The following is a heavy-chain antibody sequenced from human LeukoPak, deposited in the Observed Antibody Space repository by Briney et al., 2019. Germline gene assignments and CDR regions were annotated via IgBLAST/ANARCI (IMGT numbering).Heavy chain of an antibody. CDR2: IYHSGST. J-gene: IGHJ4*02. D-gene: IGHD1-26*01. Sequence: PSETLSLTCTVSGGSISSGGYYWSWIRQPPGKGLEWIGYIYHSGSTYYNPSLKSRVTISVDRSKNQFSLKLSSVTAADTAVYYCAREETGSHRGVCDYWGQGTLVTVSS. CDR3: AREETGSHRGVCDY. CDR1: GGSISSGGYY. V-gene: IGHV4-30-2*01.